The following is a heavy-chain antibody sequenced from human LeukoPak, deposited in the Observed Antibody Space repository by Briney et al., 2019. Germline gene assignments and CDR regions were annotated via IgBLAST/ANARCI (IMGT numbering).Heavy chain of an antibody. CDR1: GGSISSYY. J-gene: IGHJ6*03. CDR3: ARDARSGDSSSWGYYYMDV. D-gene: IGHD3-22*01. V-gene: IGHV4-59*01. Sequence: PSETLSLTCTVSGGSISSYYWSWIRQPPGKGLEWIGYIYYSGSTKYNPSLKSRVTISVDTSKNQLSLKLSSVTAADTAVYYCARDARSGDSSSWGYYYMDVWGKGTTVTVSS. CDR2: IYYSGST.